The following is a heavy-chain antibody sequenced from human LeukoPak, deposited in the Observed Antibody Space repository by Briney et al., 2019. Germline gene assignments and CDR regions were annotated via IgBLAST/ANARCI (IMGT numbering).Heavy chain of an antibody. V-gene: IGHV1-69*06. J-gene: IGHJ1*01. CDR3: ARSATYYDILTGYSH. D-gene: IGHD3-9*01. CDR2: IIPIFGTA. CDR1: GGTFSSYT. Sequence: SVKVSCKASGGTFSSYTISWVRQAPGEGLEWMGGIIPIFGTANYAQKFQGRVTITADKSTSTAYMELSSLRSEDTAVYYCARSATYYDILTGYSHWGQGTPVTVSS.